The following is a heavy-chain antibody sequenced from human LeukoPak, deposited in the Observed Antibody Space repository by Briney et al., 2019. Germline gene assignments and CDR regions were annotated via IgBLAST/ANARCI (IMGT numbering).Heavy chain of an antibody. Sequence: ASVKVSCKASGYTFTGYYMHWVRQAPGQGLEWMGWINPNSGGTNYAQKFQGRVTMTRDTSISTAYMELSRLRSDDAAVYYCAREVSYGAGFDYWGQGTLVTVSS. CDR1: GYTFTGYY. CDR3: AREVSYGAGFDY. V-gene: IGHV1-2*02. CDR2: INPNSGGT. D-gene: IGHD3-10*01. J-gene: IGHJ4*02.